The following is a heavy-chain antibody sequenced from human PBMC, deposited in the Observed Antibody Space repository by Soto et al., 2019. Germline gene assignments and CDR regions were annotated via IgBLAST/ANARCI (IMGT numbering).Heavy chain of an antibody. D-gene: IGHD6-13*01. CDR2: IWYDGSNK. V-gene: IGHV3-33*01. CDR1: GFTFSSYG. J-gene: IGHJ4*02. CDR3: ARDYSSSWVRYYFDY. Sequence: GGSLRLSCAASGFTFSSYGMHWVRQAPGKGLEWAAVIWYDGSNKYYADSVKGRFTISRDNSKNTLYLQMNSLRAEDTAVYYCARDYSSSWVRYYFDYWGQGTLVTVSS.